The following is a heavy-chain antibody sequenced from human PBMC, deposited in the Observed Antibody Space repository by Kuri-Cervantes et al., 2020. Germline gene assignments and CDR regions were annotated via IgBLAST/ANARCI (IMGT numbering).Heavy chain of an antibody. J-gene: IGHJ5*02. CDR2: VYHSGST. D-gene: IGHD6-19*01. CDR3: ARGIIAVAGMPLS. CDR1: GGSFSGYY. V-gene: IGHV4-34*01. Sequence: SQTLSLTCAVYGGSFSGYYWSWIRQPPGKGLEWIGYVYHSGSTYYNPSLKSRVTISVDRSKNQFSLKLSSVTAADTAVYYCARGIIAVAGMPLSWGQGTLVTVSS.